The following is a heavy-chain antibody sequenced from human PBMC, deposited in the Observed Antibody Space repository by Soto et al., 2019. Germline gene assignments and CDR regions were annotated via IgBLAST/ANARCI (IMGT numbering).Heavy chain of an antibody. CDR1: GFIFGDHV. V-gene: IGHV3-23*04. Sequence: EVQLVESGGRLVQRGGSLRLSCSGSGFIFGDHVMAWVRQAPGKGLEWVAGISGSGNSPFFRDSVKGRFTISRDNSKNTVYLEMNNLRDEDSAMYFCARGTHSYSGSHELDAWGLGTLVTVSS. CDR3: ARGTHSYSGSHELDA. CDR2: ISGSGNSP. D-gene: IGHD1-26*01. J-gene: IGHJ5*02.